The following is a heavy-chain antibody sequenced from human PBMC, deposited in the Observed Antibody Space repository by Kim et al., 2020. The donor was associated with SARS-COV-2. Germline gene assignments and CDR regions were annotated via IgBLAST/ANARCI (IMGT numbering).Heavy chain of an antibody. CDR2: ISSSGSTI. J-gene: IGHJ3*02. D-gene: IGHD2-2*01. Sequence: GGSLRLSCAASGFTFSDYYMSWIRQAPGKGLEWVSYISSSGSTIYYADSVKGRFTISRDNAKNSLYLQMNSLRAEDTAVYYCARGPDIVVVPAANDAFGIWGQGTMVTVSS. V-gene: IGHV3-11*01. CDR3: ARGPDIVVVPAANDAFGI. CDR1: GFTFSDYY.